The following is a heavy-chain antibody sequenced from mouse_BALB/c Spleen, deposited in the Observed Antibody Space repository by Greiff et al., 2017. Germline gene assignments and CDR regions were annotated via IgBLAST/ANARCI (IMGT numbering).Heavy chain of an antibody. CDR3: ARRVTGTNYYAMDY. Sequence: EVHLVESGGGLVQPGGSLKLSCAASGFTFSSYTMSWVRQTPEKRLEWVAYISNGGGSTYYPDTVKGRFTISRDNAKNTLYLQMSSLKSEDTAMYYCARRVTGTNYYAMDYWGQGTSVTVSS. CDR2: ISNGGGST. J-gene: IGHJ4*01. D-gene: IGHD4-1*01. V-gene: IGHV5-12-2*01. CDR1: GFTFSSYT.